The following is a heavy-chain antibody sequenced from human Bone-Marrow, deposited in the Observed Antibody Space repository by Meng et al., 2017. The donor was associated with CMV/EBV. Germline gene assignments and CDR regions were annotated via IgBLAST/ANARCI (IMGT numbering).Heavy chain of an antibody. D-gene: IGHD6-19*01. CDR1: GYTFTSYD. Sequence: SVKVSCKASGYTFTSYDINWVRQATGQGLEWMGGIIPIFGTANYAQKFQGRVTITTDESTSTAYMELSSLRSEDTAVYYCARDGGGSGWYYYGMDVWGQGTTVTVSS. V-gene: IGHV1-69*05. J-gene: IGHJ6*02. CDR2: IIPIFGTA. CDR3: ARDGGGSGWYYYGMDV.